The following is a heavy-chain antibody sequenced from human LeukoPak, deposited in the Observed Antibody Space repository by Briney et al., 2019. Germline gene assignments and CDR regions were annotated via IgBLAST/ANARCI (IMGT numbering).Heavy chain of an antibody. CDR1: GFTFSSYA. CDR2: IPYDGSNK. J-gene: IGHJ4*02. D-gene: IGHD6-19*01. V-gene: IGHV3-30*04. Sequence: PGGSLRLSCAASGFTFSSYAMHWVRQAPGKGLEWVAVIPYDGSNKYYADSVKGRFTISRDNSKNTLYLQMNSLRAEDTAVYYCARGGTKYSSGWLDYWGQGTLVTVSS. CDR3: ARGGTKYSSGWLDY.